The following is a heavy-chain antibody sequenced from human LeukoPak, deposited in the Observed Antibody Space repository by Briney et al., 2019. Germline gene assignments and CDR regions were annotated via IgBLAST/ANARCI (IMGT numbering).Heavy chain of an antibody. V-gene: IGHV3-11*01. CDR3: ARSFKSSGGTAFDI. D-gene: IGHD3-16*01. J-gene: IGHJ3*02. CDR2: ISSSGSTI. CDR1: GFTFSDYY. Sequence: SGGSLRLSCAASGFTFSDYYMSWIRQAPGKGLEWVSYISSSGSTIYYADSVKGRFTISRDNAKNSLYLQMNSLRAEDTAVYYCARSFKSSGGTAFDIWGQGTMVTVSS.